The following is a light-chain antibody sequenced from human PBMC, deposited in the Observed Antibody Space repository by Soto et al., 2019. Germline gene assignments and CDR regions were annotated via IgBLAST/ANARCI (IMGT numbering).Light chain of an antibody. CDR2: DVR. CDR1: SSDVGYYND. V-gene: IGLV2-14*03. J-gene: IGLJ1*01. Sequence: QSALTQPASVSGSPGQSITISCTGTSSDVGYYNDVSWYQQHPGKAPKLMIYDVRNRPSGVSNRFSGSKSGNTASLTISGLQAEDEADYYCSAYTSSSTYVFGTGTKLTVL. CDR3: SAYTSSSTYV.